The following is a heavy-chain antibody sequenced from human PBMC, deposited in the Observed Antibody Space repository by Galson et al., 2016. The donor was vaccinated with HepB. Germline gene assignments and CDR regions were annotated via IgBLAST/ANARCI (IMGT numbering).Heavy chain of an antibody. Sequence: SCAASRFTFSYYGMHWVRQAPGKGLEWVSVICSHGDTYFADSVKGRFTISRDISRNTLYLQMNSLRVDDTAVYYCARGQWELRAFDYWGQGTLVTVSS. CDR3: ARGQWELRAFDY. CDR1: RFTFSYYG. CDR2: ICSHGDT. D-gene: IGHD1-26*01. V-gene: IGHV3-53*01. J-gene: IGHJ4*02.